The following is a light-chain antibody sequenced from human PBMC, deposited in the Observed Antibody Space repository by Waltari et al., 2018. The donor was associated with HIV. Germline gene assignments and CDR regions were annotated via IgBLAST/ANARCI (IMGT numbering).Light chain of an antibody. CDR1: ALTKKY. CDR2: EDN. Sequence: YELPQPPSVSVSPGQTARITCSGDALTKKYAYWYQPKSGQAPVLVIYEDNNRPSGIPERFSGSSSGTMATLTISGAQVEDEADYYCYSTDNSGNNIRVFGGGTKLTVL. V-gene: IGLV3-10*01. J-gene: IGLJ3*02. CDR3: YSTDNSGNNIRV.